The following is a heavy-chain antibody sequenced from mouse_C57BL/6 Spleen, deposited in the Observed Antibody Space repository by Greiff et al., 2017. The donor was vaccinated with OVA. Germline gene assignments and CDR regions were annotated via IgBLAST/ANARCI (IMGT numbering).Heavy chain of an antibody. CDR3: ARHDGSSYDAMDY. J-gene: IGHJ4*01. CDR1: GYTFTSYW. Sequence: QVQLKEPGAELVKPGASVKLSCKASGYTFTSYWMHWVKQRPGQGLEWIGMIHPNSGSTNYNEKFKSKATLTVDKSSSTAYMQLSSLTSEDSAVYYCARHDGSSYDAMDYWGQGTSVTVSS. D-gene: IGHD1-1*01. V-gene: IGHV1-64*01. CDR2: IHPNSGST.